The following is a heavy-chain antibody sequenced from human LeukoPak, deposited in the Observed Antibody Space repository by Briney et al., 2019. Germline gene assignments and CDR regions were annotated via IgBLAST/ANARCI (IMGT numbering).Heavy chain of an antibody. J-gene: IGHJ4*02. CDR2: FGHQDGET. D-gene: IGHD3-9*01. CDR3: ATGAIVYDF. CDR1: GITLSAIS. V-gene: IGHV1-24*01. Sequence: ASVKVSCKVSGITLSAISIDWVRQVPGKRPEWMGKFGHQDGETIYAQNFQGRVTMTEDTRTDTAFMELSGLTSDDTALYYCATGAIVYDFWGQGSLVTVSS.